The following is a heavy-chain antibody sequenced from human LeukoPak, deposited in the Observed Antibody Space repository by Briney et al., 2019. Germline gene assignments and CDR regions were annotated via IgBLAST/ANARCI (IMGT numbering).Heavy chain of an antibody. D-gene: IGHD6-6*01. CDR2: ITDSTIST. CDR3: ATGHSRSSFNYYLMDV. Sequence: GGSLRLSCAASGFSFSNFAMSWVRQAPGKGLEWVAAITDSTISTYYADSAKGRFTISRDDSANTLFLQMNTLRAEDTAVYYCATGHSRSSFNYYLMDVWGQGTTVTVSS. J-gene: IGHJ6*02. CDR1: GFSFSNFA. V-gene: IGHV3-23*01.